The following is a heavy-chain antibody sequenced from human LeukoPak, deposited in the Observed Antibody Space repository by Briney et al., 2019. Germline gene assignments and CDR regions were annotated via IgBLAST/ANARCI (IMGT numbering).Heavy chain of an antibody. V-gene: IGHV1-8*01. CDR1: GYTFTSYD. CDR2: MNPNSGNT. D-gene: IGHD6-19*01. CDR3: ASSAGIAVAGTQYYFDY. J-gene: IGHJ4*02. Sequence: GASVKVSCKASGYTFTSYDINWVRQATGQGLEWMGWMNPNSGNTGYAQKFQGRVTITADKSTSTAYMELSSLRSEDTAVYYCASSAGIAVAGTQYYFDYWGQGTLVTVSS.